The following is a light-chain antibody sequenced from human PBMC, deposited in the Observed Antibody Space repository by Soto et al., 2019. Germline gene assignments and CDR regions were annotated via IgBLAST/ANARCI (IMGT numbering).Light chain of an antibody. CDR2: GVT. CDR3: YSYAGRNIWV. Sequence: QSVLAQPPSASGSPGQSVTISCTGSGSDIGAYNFVSWYQQHPGKAPKLMIFGVTERPSGVPDRFSGSKSGNTASPTVSGLQADDEAVYYCYSYAGRNIWVFGGGPRVTVL. V-gene: IGLV2-8*01. J-gene: IGLJ3*02. CDR1: GSDIGAYNF.